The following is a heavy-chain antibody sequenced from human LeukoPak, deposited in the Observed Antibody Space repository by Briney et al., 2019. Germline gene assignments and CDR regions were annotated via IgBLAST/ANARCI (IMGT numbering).Heavy chain of an antibody. Sequence: PGGSLILSCSASGFRFSDYSMHWVRQAPGKGLEYVSAIRSNGGGTNYADSVKGRFTISRDNSKNTLYLQMSSLRAEDTAVYYCVRLGGDDFDYWGQGTLVTVSS. CDR3: VRLGGDDFDY. CDR1: GFRFSDYS. J-gene: IGHJ4*02. V-gene: IGHV3-64D*06. CDR2: IRSNGGGT. D-gene: IGHD1-26*01.